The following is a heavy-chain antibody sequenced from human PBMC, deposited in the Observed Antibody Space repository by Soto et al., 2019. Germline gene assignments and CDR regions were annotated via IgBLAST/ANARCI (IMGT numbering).Heavy chain of an antibody. Sequence: QVQLVESGGGVVQPGRSLRLSCAASGFTFSSYGMHWVRQAPGKGLEWVAVISYDGSNKYYADSVKGRFTISRDNSKNTPYLQMNSLRAEDTTVYYCAKDRPKWELPQYYFDSWGQGTMVTVSS. CDR1: GFTFSSYG. J-gene: IGHJ4*02. CDR2: ISYDGSNK. V-gene: IGHV3-30*18. D-gene: IGHD1-26*01. CDR3: AKDRPKWELPQYYFDS.